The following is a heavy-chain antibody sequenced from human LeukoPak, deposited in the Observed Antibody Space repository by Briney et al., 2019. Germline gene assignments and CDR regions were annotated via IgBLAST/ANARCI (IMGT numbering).Heavy chain of an antibody. Sequence: PGVSLRLSCAASGFTFSSYAMSWVRQAPGKGLEWVSAISGSGGATYYADSVKGRFTISRDNSKNTLYLQMNSLRAEDTAVYYCAKDAHYGPGGYFDYWGQGALVTVSS. CDR2: ISGSGGAT. J-gene: IGHJ4*02. V-gene: IGHV3-23*01. CDR3: AKDAHYGPGGYFDY. D-gene: IGHD3-10*01. CDR1: GFTFSSYA.